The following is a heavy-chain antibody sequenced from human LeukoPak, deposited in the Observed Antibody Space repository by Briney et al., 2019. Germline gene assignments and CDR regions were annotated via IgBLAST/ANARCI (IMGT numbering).Heavy chain of an antibody. Sequence: GKSLRLFCAASGFSFSSYDMHWVRLAPGKGLEWVAIIWFDGSAEYYGDSVKGRFTISRDNSKNILYLQMNSLRVEDTAVYYCARDLNREDFDYWGQGTLVAVSS. V-gene: IGHV3-33*01. CDR3: ARDLNREDFDY. CDR2: IWFDGSAE. J-gene: IGHJ4*02. D-gene: IGHD1-14*01. CDR1: GFSFSSYD.